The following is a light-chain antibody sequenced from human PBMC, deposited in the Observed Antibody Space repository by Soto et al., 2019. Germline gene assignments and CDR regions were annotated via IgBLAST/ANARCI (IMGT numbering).Light chain of an antibody. CDR2: DAF. J-gene: IGKJ2*01. Sequence: EIVLTQSPATLSLSPGERATLSCRASQSVSSNLAWYQQKLGQAPRLLIYDAFNRATGIPARFSGSGSGTDFTLTISNLEPEDFAVYYCQQRSSWPTFGQGTQLEIK. CDR1: QSVSSN. CDR3: QQRSSWPT. V-gene: IGKV3-11*01.